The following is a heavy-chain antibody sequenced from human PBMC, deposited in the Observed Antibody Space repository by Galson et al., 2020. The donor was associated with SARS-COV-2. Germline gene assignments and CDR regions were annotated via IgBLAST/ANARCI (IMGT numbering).Heavy chain of an antibody. J-gene: IGHJ5*02. Sequence: GGSLRLSCAASGFTFDDYAMHWVRQAPGKGLEWVSGISWNSGSIGYADSVKGRFTISRDNAKNSLYLQMNSLRAEDTALYYCAKGGYSGYERENWFDPWGQGTLVTVSS. CDR2: ISWNSGSI. V-gene: IGHV3-9*01. D-gene: IGHD5-12*01. CDR3: AKGGYSGYERENWFDP. CDR1: GFTFDDYA.